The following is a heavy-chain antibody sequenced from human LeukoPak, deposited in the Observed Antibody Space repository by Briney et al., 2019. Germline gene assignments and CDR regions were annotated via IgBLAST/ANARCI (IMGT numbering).Heavy chain of an antibody. CDR3: ARSTIINSVDY. V-gene: IGHV3-48*03. CDR2: ISKTGSTI. D-gene: IGHD1-26*01. Sequence: GGSLRLSCAASGFTCSSYEMTWVRQAPGKGLEWVSYISKTGSTIYYADSVKGRFTISTDNAQSSLYLQMNSLRAEDTAVYYCARSTIINSVDYWGQGTLVTVSS. J-gene: IGHJ4*02. CDR1: GFTCSSYE.